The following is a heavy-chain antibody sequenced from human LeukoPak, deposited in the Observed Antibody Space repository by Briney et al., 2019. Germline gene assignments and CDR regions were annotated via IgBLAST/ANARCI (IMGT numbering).Heavy chain of an antibody. CDR3: ARAREQWLAYYYYYYMDV. V-gene: IGHV3-7*01. J-gene: IGHJ6*03. CDR1: GFTFSSYW. Sequence: PGGPLRLSCAASGFTFSSYWMSWVRQAPGKGLEWVANIKQDGSEKYYVDSVKGRFTISRDNAKNSLHLQMNSLRAEDTAVYYCARAREQWLAYYYYYYMDVWGKGTTVTVSS. CDR2: IKQDGSEK. D-gene: IGHD6-19*01.